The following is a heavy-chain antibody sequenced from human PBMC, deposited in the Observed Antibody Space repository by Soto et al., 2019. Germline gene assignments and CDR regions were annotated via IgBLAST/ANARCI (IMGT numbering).Heavy chain of an antibody. CDR3: TRGAAGFDY. CDR2: IGTAGDT. Sequence: EVQLVESGGDLVQPGGSLRLSCAASGFTFSSYDFHWVRQATGKGLEWVSAIGTAGDTYYAGSVKGRFTISRENAKNSLYLQMISLRAGDTAVDSCTRGAAGFDYWGEGTLVTV. CDR1: GFTFSSYD. V-gene: IGHV3-13*01. D-gene: IGHD6-13*01. J-gene: IGHJ4*02.